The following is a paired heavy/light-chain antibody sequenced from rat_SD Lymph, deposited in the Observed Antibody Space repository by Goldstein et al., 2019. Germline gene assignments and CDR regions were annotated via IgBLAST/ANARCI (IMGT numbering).Heavy chain of an antibody. CDR3: ARDTGYNNYFDY. CDR2: IRSGGST. CDR1: GFSLTSYY. J-gene: IGHJ2*01. V-gene: IGHV2-65*01. D-gene: IGHD1-10*01. Sequence: QVQLKETGPGLVQPTQTLSITCTVSGFSLTSYYMQWVRQTPGKGLEWMGFIRSGGSTEYNSEFKSRLSISRDTSKNQVFLKMNSLKTEDTGVYYCARDTGYNNYFDYWGQGVMVTVSS.
Light chain of an antibody. CDR2: RVS. V-gene: IGKV1S22*01. CDR1: QSLVHSDGNTY. J-gene: IGKJ2-1*01. Sequence: DVLMTQTPVSLPVSLGGQVSISCRSSQSLVHSDGNTYLHWYLQKPGQSPQLLIYRVSNRFSGVPDRFSGSGSGTDFTLKISRVEPEDLGVYYCLQSTHFPPTFGAGTKLELK. CDR3: LQSTHFPPT.